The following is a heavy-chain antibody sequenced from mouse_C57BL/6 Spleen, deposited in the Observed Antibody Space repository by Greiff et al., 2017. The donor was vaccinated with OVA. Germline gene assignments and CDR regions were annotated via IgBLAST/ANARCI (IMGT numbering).Heavy chain of an antibody. CDR2: IYPGSGST. V-gene: IGHV1-55*01. CDR1: GYTFTSYW. D-gene: IGHD2-5*01. Sequence: QVQLKQPGAELVKPGASVKMSCKASGYTFTSYWITWVKQRPGQGLEWIGDIYPGSGSTNYNEKFKSKATLTVDTSSSTAYMQLSSLTSEDSAVYYCARNSNYEEGDYWGQGTTLTVSS. J-gene: IGHJ2*01. CDR3: ARNSNYEEGDY.